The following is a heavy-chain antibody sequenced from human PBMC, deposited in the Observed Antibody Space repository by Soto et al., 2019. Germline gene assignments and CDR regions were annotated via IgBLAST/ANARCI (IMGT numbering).Heavy chain of an antibody. D-gene: IGHD6-13*01. CDR1: GYSISSGYN. Sequence: PSETWSASCAVSGYSISSGYNWGWIRQPPGKGLEWIASIYHSGSPYYNPSLTSRVTISVDTTKNQFSLKLSSVTAAVPAVYYCASKQQQLPFDYWGHGTLVTVS. CDR2: IYHSGSP. J-gene: IGHJ4*01. V-gene: IGHV4-38-2*01. CDR3: ASKQQQLPFDY.